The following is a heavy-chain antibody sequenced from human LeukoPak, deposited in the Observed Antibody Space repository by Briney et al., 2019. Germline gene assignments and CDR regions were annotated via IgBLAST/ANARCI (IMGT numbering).Heavy chain of an antibody. D-gene: IGHD5-24*01. CDR2: IYHRGTT. Sequence: KPPETLSLTCNVSGDSISGSSYYWGWIRQPPGKGLEWIGSIYHRGTTYYNPSLKSRVTISVDTSKNQFSLKVTSVTAADTAVYYCATGLGGYNSGWFDPWGQGTLVTVSS. J-gene: IGHJ5*02. V-gene: IGHV4-39*01. CDR1: GDSISGSSYY. CDR3: ATGLGGYNSGWFDP.